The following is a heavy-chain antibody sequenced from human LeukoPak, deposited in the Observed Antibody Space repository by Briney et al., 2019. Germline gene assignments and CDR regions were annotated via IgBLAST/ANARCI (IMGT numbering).Heavy chain of an antibody. Sequence: SETLSLTCIVSGGSLSSSTYYWGWIRQPPGKGPEWIGSIYYSGSTYYNPSLKSRVTMSVDTSKNQSSLKLTSVTAADTAVYYCARPAKNTMIVDWYFDLWGRGTLVTVSS. CDR1: GGSLSSSTYY. V-gene: IGHV4-39*01. J-gene: IGHJ2*01. D-gene: IGHD3-22*01. CDR2: IYYSGST. CDR3: ARPAKNTMIVDWYFDL.